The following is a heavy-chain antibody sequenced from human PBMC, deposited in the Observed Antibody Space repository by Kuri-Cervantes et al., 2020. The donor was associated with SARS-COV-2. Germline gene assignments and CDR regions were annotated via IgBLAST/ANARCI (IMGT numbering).Heavy chain of an antibody. V-gene: IGHV3-23*01. CDR3: AKGSSGAFDI. Sequence: SCAVSGFTFSSYAMSRVRQAPGKGLEWVSAISGSGGSTYYADSVKGRFTISRDNSKNTLYLQMNSLRAEDTAVYYCAKGSSGAFDIWGQGTMVTVSS. CDR2: ISGSGGST. CDR1: GFTFSSYA. J-gene: IGHJ3*02.